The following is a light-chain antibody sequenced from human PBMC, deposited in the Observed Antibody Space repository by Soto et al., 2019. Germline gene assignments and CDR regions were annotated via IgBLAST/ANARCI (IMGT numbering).Light chain of an antibody. CDR3: QQYNNWPPT. J-gene: IGKJ1*01. CDR1: QGVGRI. Sequence: EKLMSQSPATLSVSPGERVTLSCRASQGVGRILAWYQQKPGQAPRLLIYGASTRATGIPARFSGSGSGTEFTPAISSLQSEDFALYYCQQYNNWPPTFGQGTKVDIK. V-gene: IGKV3-15*01. CDR2: GAS.